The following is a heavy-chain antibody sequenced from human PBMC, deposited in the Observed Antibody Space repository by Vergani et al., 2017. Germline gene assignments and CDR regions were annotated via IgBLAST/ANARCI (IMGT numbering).Heavy chain of an antibody. Sequence: QVQLVESGGGVVQPGRSLRLSCAASGFTFSSYGMHWVRQAPGKGLEWVAVISYDGSNKYYADSVKGRFTISRDNSKNTLYLQMNSLRAEDTAVYYCAKDIEGXNWNDFLFRYYYYGMDVWGQGTTVTVSS. CDR2: ISYDGSNK. J-gene: IGHJ6*02. CDR3: AKDIEGXNWNDFLFRYYYYGMDV. V-gene: IGHV3-30*18. CDR1: GFTFSSYG. D-gene: IGHD1-1*01.